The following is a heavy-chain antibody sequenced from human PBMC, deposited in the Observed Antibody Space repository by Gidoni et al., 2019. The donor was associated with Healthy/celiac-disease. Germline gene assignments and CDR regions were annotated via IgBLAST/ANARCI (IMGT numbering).Heavy chain of an antibody. CDR2: IGYDGSNK. Sequence: QVQLVESGGGVVQPVRSLSLSCAASGFTFSSYGMHWVRQAPGKGREGVAVIGYDGSNKYYADSVKGRFTIARDNSKNTRYLQMNSLRAEDTAVYYCAREGWQQLVNWYFDLWGRGTLVTVSS. CDR3: AREGWQQLVNWYFDL. V-gene: IGHV3-33*01. D-gene: IGHD6-13*01. CDR1: GFTFSSYG. J-gene: IGHJ2*01.